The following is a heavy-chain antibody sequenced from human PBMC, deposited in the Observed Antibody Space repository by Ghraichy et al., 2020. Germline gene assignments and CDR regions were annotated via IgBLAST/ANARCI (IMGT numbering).Heavy chain of an antibody. D-gene: IGHD6-13*01. CDR3: TTDLMGSSWYFHDY. CDR1: GFTFSNAW. V-gene: IGHV3-15*01. J-gene: IGHJ4*02. CDR2: IKSKTDGGTT. Sequence: GGSLRLSCAASGFTFSNAWMSWVRQAPGKGLEWVGRIKSKTDGGTTDYAAPVKGRFTISRDDSKNTLYLQMNSLKTEDTAVYYCTTDLMGSSWYFHDYWGQGTLVTVSS.